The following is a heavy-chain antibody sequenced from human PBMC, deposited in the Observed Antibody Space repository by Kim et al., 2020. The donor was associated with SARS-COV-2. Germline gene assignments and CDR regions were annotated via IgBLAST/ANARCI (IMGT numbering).Heavy chain of an antibody. CDR3: ARTRAKYTGNPNYHYGMDV. V-gene: IGHV3-11*03. Sequence: GGSLRLSCAASGFIFSDYYMNWVRQAPGKGLEWVSHISSSSSFTNYTDSVKGRFTISRDNAKNSLYVQMNSLRAEDTAVYYCARTRAKYTGNPNYHYGMDVWGQGTTVTVSS. D-gene: IGHD5-12*01. CDR2: ISSSSSFT. CDR1: GFIFSDYY. J-gene: IGHJ6*02.